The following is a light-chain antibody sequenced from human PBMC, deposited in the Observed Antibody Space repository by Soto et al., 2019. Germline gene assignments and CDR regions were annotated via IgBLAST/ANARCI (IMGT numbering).Light chain of an antibody. CDR3: SSYTSSSTLA. CDR1: SSDVGGYNY. CDR2: EVS. Sequence: QSVLTQPASVSGSPGQSITISCTGTSSDVGGYNYASWYQQHPGKAPKLMIYEVSNRPSGVSNRFSGSKSGNTASLTISGLQAEDEADYYCSSYTSSSTLAFGTGTKAPS. J-gene: IGLJ1*01. V-gene: IGLV2-14*01.